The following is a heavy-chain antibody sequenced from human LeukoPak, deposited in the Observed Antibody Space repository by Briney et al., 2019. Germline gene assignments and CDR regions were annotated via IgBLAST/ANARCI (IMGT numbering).Heavy chain of an antibody. CDR3: ARETYYYDSSGYPGPYFDY. CDR2: IYYSGST. Sequence: NPSETLSLTCTVSGGSISSSSYYWGWIRQPPGKGLEWIGSIYYSGSTYYNPSLKSRVTISVDTSKNQFSLKLSSVTAADTAVYYCARETYYYDSSGYPGPYFDYWGQGTLVTVSS. J-gene: IGHJ4*02. CDR1: GGSISSSSYY. D-gene: IGHD3-22*01. V-gene: IGHV4-39*01.